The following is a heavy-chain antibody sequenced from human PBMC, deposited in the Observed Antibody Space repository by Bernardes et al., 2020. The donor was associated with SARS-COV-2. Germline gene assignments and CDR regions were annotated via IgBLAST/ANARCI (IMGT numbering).Heavy chain of an antibody. CDR1: GVTFPTSA. J-gene: IGHJ4*02. Sequence: SAKVSCKASGVTFPTSAVHWVRQARGQRLEWVGWVAVDNGETHYALEFEDRVIINWDISTRTAYMELRSLRSGDTAFYYCTAGPNWFDFWGQGALVTVSS. V-gene: IGHV1-58*01. CDR2: VAVDNGET. CDR3: TAGPNWFDF. D-gene: IGHD2-8*01.